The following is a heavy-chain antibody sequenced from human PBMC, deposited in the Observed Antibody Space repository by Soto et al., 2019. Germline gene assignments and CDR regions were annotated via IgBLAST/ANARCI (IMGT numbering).Heavy chain of an antibody. CDR3: ARGRGLWFGELLNNWLDP. V-gene: IGHV4-34*01. Sequence: SETLSLTCAVYGGSFSGYYWSWIRQPPGKGLEWIGEINHSGSTNYNPSLKSRVTISVDTSKNQFSLKLSSVTAADTAVYYCARGRGLWFGELLNNWLDPWGQGTLVTFSS. CDR1: GGSFSGYY. D-gene: IGHD3-10*01. J-gene: IGHJ5*02. CDR2: INHSGST.